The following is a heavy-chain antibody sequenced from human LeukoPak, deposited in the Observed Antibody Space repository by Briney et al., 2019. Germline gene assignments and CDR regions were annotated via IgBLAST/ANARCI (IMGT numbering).Heavy chain of an antibody. Sequence: GRSLRLSCAASGFTFSSYGMHWVRQAPGKGLEWVAALSHDGSNEYYGDSVKGRFTISRDNSKNTLYLQMNSLRAEDRAVYYCAKDGYYGSGSFPDYWGQGTLVTVSS. CDR3: AKDGYYGSGSFPDY. J-gene: IGHJ4*02. CDR2: LSHDGSNE. D-gene: IGHD3-10*01. V-gene: IGHV3-30*18. CDR1: GFTFSSYG.